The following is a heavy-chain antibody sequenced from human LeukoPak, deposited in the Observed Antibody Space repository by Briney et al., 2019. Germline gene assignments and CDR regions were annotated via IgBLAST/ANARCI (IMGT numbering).Heavy chain of an antibody. CDR2: TYCRSKWYN. V-gene: IGHV6-1*01. CDR1: GDSVSSNSAT. D-gene: IGHD1-7*01. CDR3: ARGWNYEDY. Sequence: SQTLSLTCAISGDSVSSNSATWNWIGLSPSRGLECLGRTYCRSKWYNDYAVSVKSRITINPDTSKNQFSLQLNSVTPEDTAVYYCARGWNYEDYWGQGTLVTVSS. J-gene: IGHJ4*02.